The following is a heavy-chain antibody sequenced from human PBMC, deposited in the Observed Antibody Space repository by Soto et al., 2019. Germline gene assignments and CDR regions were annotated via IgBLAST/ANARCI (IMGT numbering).Heavy chain of an antibody. J-gene: IGHJ4*02. Sequence: SETLSLTCTVSGGSVSSGSYYWSWIRQPPGKGLEWIGYIYYSGSTNYNPSLKSRVTISVDTSKNQFSLKLSSVTAADTAVYYCARDFLDILTGYYYFDYWGQGTPVTVSS. CDR3: ARDFLDILTGYYYFDY. D-gene: IGHD3-9*01. V-gene: IGHV4-61*01. CDR1: GGSVSSGSYY. CDR2: IYYSGST.